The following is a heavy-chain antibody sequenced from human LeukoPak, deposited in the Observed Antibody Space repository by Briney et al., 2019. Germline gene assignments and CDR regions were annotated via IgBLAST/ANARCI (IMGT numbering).Heavy chain of an antibody. J-gene: IGHJ4*02. CDR1: GFTFSSYS. D-gene: IGHD5-12*01. Sequence: GGSLRLSCAASGFTFSSYSMNWVRQAPGKGLEWVSSISSSSSYIYYADSVKGRFTISRDNAKNSLYLQMNSLRAEDTAVYYCAREGYDSGLGNDYWGQGTLVTASS. CDR2: ISSSSSYI. V-gene: IGHV3-21*01. CDR3: AREGYDSGLGNDY.